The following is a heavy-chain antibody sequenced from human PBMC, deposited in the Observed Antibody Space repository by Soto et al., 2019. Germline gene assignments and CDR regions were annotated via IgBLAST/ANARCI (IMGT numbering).Heavy chain of an antibody. V-gene: IGHV3-23*01. CDR2: ISGGGSST. D-gene: IGHD6-25*01. Sequence: EVQLLESGGGLVQPGGSLRLSCAASGFTFNSYAMSWVRQAPGKGLEWVSGISGGGSSTYYADSVKGRFTTSRDNSKNTLYLQMTSLRAEDTAVYFCAKYIAAGSGPKQGDYWGQGTLVTVSS. CDR3: AKYIAAGSGPKQGDY. CDR1: GFTFNSYA. J-gene: IGHJ4*02.